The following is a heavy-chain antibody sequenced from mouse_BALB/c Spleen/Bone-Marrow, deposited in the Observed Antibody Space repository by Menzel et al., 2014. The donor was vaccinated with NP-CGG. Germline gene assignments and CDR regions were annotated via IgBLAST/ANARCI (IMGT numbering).Heavy chain of an antibody. CDR3: ARWLVRMDY. CDR1: GFNIKDTF. J-gene: IGHJ4*01. Sequence: EVKLMESGAELVKPGASVKLSCTASGFNIKDTFMNWVKQRPEQGLEWIGRIDPANDNTEYDPKFQGKATITTDTSSNTAYLRLNSLTSEDTAVYYCARWLVRMDYWGQGTSVTVSS. CDR2: IDPANDNT. V-gene: IGHV14-3*02. D-gene: IGHD2-3*01.